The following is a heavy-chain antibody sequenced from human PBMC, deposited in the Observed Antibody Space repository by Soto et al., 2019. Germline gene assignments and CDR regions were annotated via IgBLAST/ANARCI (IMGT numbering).Heavy chain of an antibody. Sequence: GGSLRLSCAASGFTFSSYAMSWVRQAPGKGLEWVSAISGSGGSTHYADSVKGRFTISRDNSKNTLYLQMNSLRTEDTAVYYCAKSGSPDIVVVTAAIGVYGMDVWGQGTTVTVSS. CDR2: ISGSGGST. CDR3: AKSGSPDIVVVTAAIGVYGMDV. CDR1: GFTFSSYA. D-gene: IGHD2-2*02. J-gene: IGHJ6*02. V-gene: IGHV3-23*01.